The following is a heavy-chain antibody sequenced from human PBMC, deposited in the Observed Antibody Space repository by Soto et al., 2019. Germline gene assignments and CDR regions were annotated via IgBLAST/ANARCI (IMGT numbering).Heavy chain of an antibody. D-gene: IGHD3-22*01. CDR2: IWYDGSNK. Sequence: GGSLRLSCAASGFTFSSYGMHWVRQAPGKGLGWVAVIWYDGSNKYYGDSVKGRFTISRDNSKNTLYLQMNSLRAEDTAVYYCARDDYYDSSGYSSPSDYWGQGTLVTVSS. J-gene: IGHJ4*02. CDR3: ARDDYYDSSGYSSPSDY. V-gene: IGHV3-33*01. CDR1: GFTFSSYG.